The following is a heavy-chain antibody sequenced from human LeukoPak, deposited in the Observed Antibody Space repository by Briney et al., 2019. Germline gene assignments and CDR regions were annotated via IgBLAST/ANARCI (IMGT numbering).Heavy chain of an antibody. CDR2: IYHSGST. J-gene: IGHJ4*02. D-gene: IGHD3-10*01. Sequence: SQTLSLTCAVSGGSISSGGYSWSWIRQPPGKGLEWIGYIYHSGSTNYNPSLKSRVTISVDTSKNQFSLKLSSVTAADTAVYYCARGNGVLWFGEFPLYYFDYWGQGTLVTVSS. CDR3: ARGNGVLWFGEFPLYYFDY. CDR1: GGSISSGGYS. V-gene: IGHV4-30-2*01.